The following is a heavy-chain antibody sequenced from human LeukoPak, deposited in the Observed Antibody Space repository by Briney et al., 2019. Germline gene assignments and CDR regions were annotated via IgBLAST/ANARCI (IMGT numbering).Heavy chain of an antibody. CDR1: GGSISSYY. J-gene: IGHJ4*02. Sequence: SETLSLTCTVSGGSISSYYWSWIRQPPGKGLEWIGYIYYSGSTNYNPSLKSRVTISVGTSKNQFSLKLSSVTAADTAVYYCARARYCSSTSCYPTPYYFDYWGQGTLVTVSS. CDR2: IYYSGST. D-gene: IGHD2-2*01. CDR3: ARARYCSSTSCYPTPYYFDY. V-gene: IGHV4-59*01.